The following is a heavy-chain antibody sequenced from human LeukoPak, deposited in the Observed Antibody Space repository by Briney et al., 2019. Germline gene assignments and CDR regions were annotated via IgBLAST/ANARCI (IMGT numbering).Heavy chain of an antibody. CDR3: ARPRGYSYDSSGYYFWFAP. CDR1: GGSFSGYY. Sequence: PSETLSLTCAVYGGSFSGYYWSWIRQPPGKGLEWIGEINHSGSTNYNPSLKSRVPISVDTSKNQFSLKLRSVTAAAPAVYYCARPRGYSYDSSGYYFWFAPWGQGNLVTVSS. V-gene: IGHV4-34*01. J-gene: IGHJ5*02. D-gene: IGHD3-22*01. CDR2: INHSGST.